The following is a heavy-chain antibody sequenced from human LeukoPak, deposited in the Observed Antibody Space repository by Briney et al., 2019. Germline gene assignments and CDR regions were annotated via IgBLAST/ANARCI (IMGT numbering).Heavy chain of an antibody. CDR3: ARQSPYRKYSSSWYKRTPNWFDP. CDR2: FYDSGSS. CDR1: GGSISSSSYY. D-gene: IGHD6-13*01. Sequence: SETLSLTCTVSGGSISSSSYYWGWIRQPPGKGLEWIGSFYDSGSSYYNPSLKSRVTISVDTSKNQFSLKLSSVTAADTAVYYCARQSPYRKYSSSWYKRTPNWFDPWGQGTLVTVSS. V-gene: IGHV4-39*01. J-gene: IGHJ5*02.